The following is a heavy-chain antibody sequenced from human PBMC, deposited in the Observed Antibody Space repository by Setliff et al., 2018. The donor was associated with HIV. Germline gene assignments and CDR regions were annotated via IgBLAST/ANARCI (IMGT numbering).Heavy chain of an antibody. V-gene: IGHV3-23*01. CDR3: ANQRRATDY. CDR2: TTSFGASK. Sequence: PGGSLRLSCAASGFTFSDYSMSWVRQPPGRGLEWVSSTTSFGASKYYADSVKGRFTISRDNSKNTLYLQMNSLRAEDTAVYYCANQRRATDYWGQGTLVTVSS. J-gene: IGHJ4*02. D-gene: IGHD5-12*01. CDR1: GFTFSDYS.